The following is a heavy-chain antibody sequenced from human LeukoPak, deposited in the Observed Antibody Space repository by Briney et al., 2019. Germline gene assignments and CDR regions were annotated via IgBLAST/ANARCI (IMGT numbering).Heavy chain of an antibody. CDR1: GYTFTSYG. CDR3: ARDPSKITFGGVIVLSYWFDP. CDR2: IRAYNGNT. D-gene: IGHD3-16*02. V-gene: IGHV1-18*01. J-gene: IGHJ5*02. Sequence: ASVKVSCKASGYTFTSYGISWVRQAPGQGLEWMGWIRAYNGNTNYAQKLQGRVTMTTDTSTSTAYMELRSLRSDDTAVYYCARDPSKITFGGVIVLSYWFDPWGQGTLVTVSS.